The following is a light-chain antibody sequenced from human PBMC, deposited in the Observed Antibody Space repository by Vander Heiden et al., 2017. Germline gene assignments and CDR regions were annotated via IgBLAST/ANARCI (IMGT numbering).Light chain of an antibody. CDR3: GTWDSSLSAVI. CDR1: SSNISKNY. V-gene: IGLV1-51*02. CDR2: ENN. Sequence: QSVLTQPPSVSAAPGQTVTISCSGSSSNISKNYVSWYQQLPGTAPKHLIYENNKRPSGIPDRFSGSRSGTSATLGITGLQTGDEAEYYCGTWDSSLSAVIFGGGTKLTVL. J-gene: IGLJ2*01.